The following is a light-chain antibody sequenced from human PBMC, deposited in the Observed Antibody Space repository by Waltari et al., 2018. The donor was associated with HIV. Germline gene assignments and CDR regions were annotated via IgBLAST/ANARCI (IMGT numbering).Light chain of an antibody. CDR1: RSDVGGYNY. Sequence: QSALTQPPSASGSPGQSVTISCTGTRSDVGGYNYVSWYQQYPGKAPKLRIYEVNKRPSGVPDRCSGSKAGNAASLTGSGLQGDDEADYYCSSYAGSKNLVLGGGTKLTVL. V-gene: IGLV2-8*01. CDR3: SSYAGSKNLV. CDR2: EVN. J-gene: IGLJ3*02.